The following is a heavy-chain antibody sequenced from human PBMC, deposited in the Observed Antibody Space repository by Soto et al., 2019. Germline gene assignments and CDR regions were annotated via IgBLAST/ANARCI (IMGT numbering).Heavy chain of an antibody. Sequence: EVQLVESGGGLVKPGGSLRLSCAASGFTFNTAWMNWVRQAPGEGLEWVGRIKTSADGGATDYAAPVQGRFTISRDDSKNALYLHMNSHKTEDTAVYYCTSGSVEGVWGQGNTVTVSS. J-gene: IGHJ6*02. CDR2: IKTSADGGAT. D-gene: IGHD2-15*01. CDR1: GFTFNTAW. CDR3: TSGSVEGV. V-gene: IGHV3-15*07.